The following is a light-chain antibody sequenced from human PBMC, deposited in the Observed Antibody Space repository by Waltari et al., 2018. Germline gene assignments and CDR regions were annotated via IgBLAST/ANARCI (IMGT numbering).Light chain of an antibody. CDR2: KAS. CDR1: QSISIW. J-gene: IGKJ2*03. CDR3: QHYNVYPYG. V-gene: IGKV1-5*03. Sequence: DIQMTQSPSTVSASVGDRVTITCRASQSISIWLAWYQQKPGKAPKLLIYKASSLESGVSSRFSGSGSGTEFTLTITSLQPDDFATYYGQHYNVYPYGFGQGT.